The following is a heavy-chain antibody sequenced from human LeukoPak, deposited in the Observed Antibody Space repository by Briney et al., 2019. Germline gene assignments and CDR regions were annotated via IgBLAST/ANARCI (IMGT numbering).Heavy chain of an antibody. J-gene: IGHJ4*02. CDR1: DGSLINYY. Sequence: SETLSLTCGVYDGSLINYYCHWIRQAPGKGLEWIGEISHGGITKRNPSLKSRVTMSQDTSKRQFSLKMNSMTAADTGVYYCGIFMDVVPGSMSWGLGTLVTVSS. CDR2: ISHGGIT. CDR3: GIFMDVVPGSMS. V-gene: IGHV4-34*01. D-gene: IGHD2-2*01.